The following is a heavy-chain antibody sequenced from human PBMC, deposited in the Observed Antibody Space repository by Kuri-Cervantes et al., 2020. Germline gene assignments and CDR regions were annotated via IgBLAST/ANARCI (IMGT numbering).Heavy chain of an antibody. D-gene: IGHD1-26*01. CDR1: GGSFSGYY. Sequence: SETLSLTCAVYGGSFSGYYWSWIRQPSGKGLEWIGEINHSGSTNYNPSLKSRVTISVDTSKNQFSLKLSSVTAADTAVYYCARGVGIWGQGTMVTVSS. V-gene: IGHV4-34*01. J-gene: IGHJ3*02. CDR2: INHSGST. CDR3: ARGVGI.